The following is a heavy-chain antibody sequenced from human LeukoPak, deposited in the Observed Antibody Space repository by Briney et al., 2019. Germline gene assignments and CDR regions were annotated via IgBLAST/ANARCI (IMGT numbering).Heavy chain of an antibody. D-gene: IGHD6-13*01. V-gene: IGHV4-4*02. CDR2: IFHSGST. CDR1: GGSISSSNL. J-gene: IGHJ4*02. Sequence: PSETLSLTCAVSGGSISSSNLWSWVRQPPGKGLEWIGEIFHSGSTNYNASLRSRVTISIDNSKNQFSLKLNSVTAADTAVYYCASRTPCSWYPLDYWGQGTLVTVSS. CDR3: ASRTPCSWYPLDY.